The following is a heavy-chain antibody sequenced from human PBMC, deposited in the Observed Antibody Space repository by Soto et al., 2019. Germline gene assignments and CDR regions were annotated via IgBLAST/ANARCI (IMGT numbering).Heavy chain of an antibody. CDR2: INAANGDT. Sequence: SVKVSCKASGYTFTSYGIHWVRQAPGHRFEWMGWINAANGDTKYSPKFHGRVTITRDTSASTAYFELSSLRSEDTALYYCVRRDGSATGIDWFDPWGQGTLVAVSS. CDR1: GYTFTSYG. V-gene: IGHV1-3*01. CDR3: VRRDGSATGIDWFDP. J-gene: IGHJ5*02. D-gene: IGHD2-8*02.